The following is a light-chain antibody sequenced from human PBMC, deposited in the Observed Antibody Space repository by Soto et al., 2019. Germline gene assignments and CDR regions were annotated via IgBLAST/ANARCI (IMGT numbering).Light chain of an antibody. V-gene: IGKV3D-15*01. J-gene: IGKJ1*01. Sequence: EIVMTQSPATLSVSPGGRATLSCRASQSVSSSYLAWYQQKPGQAPRLLIYGASSRATGIPDRFSGSGSGTEFTLTISSLQPDDFATYYCQHYNSYSEAFGQGTKVDI. CDR1: QSVSSSY. CDR3: QHYNSYSEA. CDR2: GAS.